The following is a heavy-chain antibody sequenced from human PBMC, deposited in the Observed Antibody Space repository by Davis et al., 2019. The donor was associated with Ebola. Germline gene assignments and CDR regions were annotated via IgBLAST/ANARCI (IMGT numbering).Heavy chain of an antibody. Sequence: SETLSLTCSVSDGSVSSSYYWGWIRRPPGKGLEWIGSIYYSGSTYYNPSLKSRVTISVDTSKNHFSLKLSSVTAADTAVYYCARDSRWLVPGTYYYYGMDVWGQGTTVTVSS. J-gene: IGHJ6*02. V-gene: IGHV4-39*07. CDR1: DGSVSSSYY. CDR3: ARDSRWLVPGTYYYYGMDV. CDR2: IYYSGST. D-gene: IGHD6-19*01.